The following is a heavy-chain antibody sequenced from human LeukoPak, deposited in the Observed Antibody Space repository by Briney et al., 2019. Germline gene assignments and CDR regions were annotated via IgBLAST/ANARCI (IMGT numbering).Heavy chain of an antibody. CDR3: ASPVAGTGA. CDR2: IYYSGST. CDR1: GGSISSSSYY. J-gene: IGHJ4*02. V-gene: IGHV4-39*01. Sequence: PSETLSLTCTVPGGSISSSSYYWGWIRPPPGKGLEWIGSIYYSGSTYYNPSLKSRVTISVDTSKNQFSLKLSSVTAADTAVYYCASPVAGTGAWGQGTLVTVSS. D-gene: IGHD6-19*01.